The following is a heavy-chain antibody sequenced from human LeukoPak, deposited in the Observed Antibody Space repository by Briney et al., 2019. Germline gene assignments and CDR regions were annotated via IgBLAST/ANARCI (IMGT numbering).Heavy chain of an antibody. D-gene: IGHD6-19*01. Sequence: QPGGSLRLSCAASGFTFSSYAMSWVRQAPGKGLEWVAVISYDGSNKYYADSVKGRFTISRDNSKNTLYLQMNSLRAEDTAVYYCARDLSIAVAGNPGVSWGQGTLVTVSS. CDR2: ISYDGSNK. V-gene: IGHV3-30-3*01. CDR3: ARDLSIAVAGNPGVS. J-gene: IGHJ5*02. CDR1: GFTFSSYA.